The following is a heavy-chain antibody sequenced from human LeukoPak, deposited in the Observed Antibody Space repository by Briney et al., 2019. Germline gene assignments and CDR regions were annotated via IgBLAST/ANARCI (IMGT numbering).Heavy chain of an antibody. J-gene: IGHJ4*02. CDR2: IKQDGSEK. CDR1: GFPFSGYW. D-gene: IGHD3-22*01. V-gene: IGHV3-7*03. CDR3: ASGPTYYYDSSGYYPDYYFDY. Sequence: PGGSLSLSCAASGFPFSGYWLSWVRQAPGKGLEWVAKIKQDGSEKYYLDSVKGRFTISRDNAKNSLYLQMNSLRAEDTAVYYCASGPTYYYDSSGYYPDYYFDYWGQGTLVTVSS.